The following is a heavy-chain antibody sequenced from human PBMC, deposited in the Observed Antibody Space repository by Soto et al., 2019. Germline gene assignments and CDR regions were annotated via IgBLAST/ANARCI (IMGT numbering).Heavy chain of an antibody. CDR2: INHSGST. J-gene: IGHJ3*02. D-gene: IGHD1-26*01. CDR1: GGSFSGYY. Sequence: LSLTCAVYGGSFSGYYWSWIRQPPGKGLEWIGEINHSGSTNYNPSLKSRVTISVDTSKNQFSLKLSSVTAADTAVYYCARGIVNFAFDSWGQGTMVTVSS. CDR3: ARGIVNFAFDS. V-gene: IGHV4-34*01.